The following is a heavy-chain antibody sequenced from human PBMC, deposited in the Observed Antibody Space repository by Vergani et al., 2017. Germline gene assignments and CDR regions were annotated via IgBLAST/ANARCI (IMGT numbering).Heavy chain of an antibody. Sequence: QVQLVQSGVEVKKPGASVKVSCKTSGYSFTNYGISWVRQAPGQGLEWMGWINTDNGYTKYAQKFQGRVTMTTDTSTSTAYMELRSLRSDDTAVYYCARVRSISTYYYYYMDVWGKGTTVTVSS. CDR1: GYSFTNYG. J-gene: IGHJ6*03. V-gene: IGHV1-18*01. CDR2: INTDNGYT. CDR3: ARVRSISTYYYYYMDV. D-gene: IGHD5-24*01.